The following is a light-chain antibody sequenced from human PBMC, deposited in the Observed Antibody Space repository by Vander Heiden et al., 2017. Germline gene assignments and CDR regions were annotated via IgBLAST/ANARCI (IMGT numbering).Light chain of an antibody. CDR3: QQSYRSLFT. Sequence: DIQMTQSPVSLSASVGDRVHINCRARQRINTYVSWYQQPPGKAPKLLVYAASTLQSGVPSRISGSGSGTDFTLSISSLQPEDFAIYYCQQSYRSLFTFGPGTKVDIK. J-gene: IGKJ3*01. CDR1: QRINTY. CDR2: AAS. V-gene: IGKV1-39*01.